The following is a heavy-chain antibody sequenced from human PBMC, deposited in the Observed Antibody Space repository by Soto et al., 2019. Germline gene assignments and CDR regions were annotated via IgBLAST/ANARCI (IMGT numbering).Heavy chain of an antibody. CDR1: GFTFSSYG. CDR3: ARGEVGFDWLPNPAEFYGMDV. D-gene: IGHD3-9*01. Sequence: PGGSLRLSCAASGFTFSSYGMHWARQAPGKGLEWVAVIWYDGSNKYYADSVKGRFTISRDNSKNTLYLQMNSLRAEDTAVYYCARGEVGFDWLPNPAEFYGMDVWGQGTTVTVSS. J-gene: IGHJ6*02. CDR2: IWYDGSNK. V-gene: IGHV3-33*01.